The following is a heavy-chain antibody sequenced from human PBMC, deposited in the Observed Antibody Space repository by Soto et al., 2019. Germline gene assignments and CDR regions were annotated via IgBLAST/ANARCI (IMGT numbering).Heavy chain of an antibody. CDR1: GFSLSTYDVG. V-gene: IGHV2-5*02. Sequence: QITLKESGPTLVKRTQTLTLTCTFSGFSLSTYDVGVGWIRQPPRKALEWLAVIYWDDDRRYSPSLKSRLTVTKDTSKTQVGRTRTNVDPVDTATYYCAHASGGGNPAYFDDCGQGTLVTVSS. D-gene: IGHD2-15*01. CDR2: IYWDDDR. J-gene: IGHJ4*02. CDR3: AHASGGGNPAYFDD.